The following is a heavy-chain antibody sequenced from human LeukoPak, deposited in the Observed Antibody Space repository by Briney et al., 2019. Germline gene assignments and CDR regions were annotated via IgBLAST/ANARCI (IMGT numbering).Heavy chain of an antibody. CDR3: ARDGLYTDEYYGMDV. CDR2: IYYSGST. V-gene: IGHV4-30-4*01. CDR1: GDSVSSSNYY. D-gene: IGHD4-11*01. J-gene: IGHJ6*02. Sequence: PSETLSLTCAVSGDSVSSSNYYWSWIRQPPGKGLEWIGYIYYSGSTYYNPSLKSRVTISVDTSKNQFSLKLSSVTAADTAVYYCARDGLYTDEYYGMDVWGQGTTVTVSS.